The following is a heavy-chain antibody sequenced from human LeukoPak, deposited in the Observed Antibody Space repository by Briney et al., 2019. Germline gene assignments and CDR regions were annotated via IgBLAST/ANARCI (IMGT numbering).Heavy chain of an antibody. Sequence: GGSLRLSCAASGFTFTSYGMSWVRQAPGKGLEWVSTINGGGGGTYYADSVKGRFTISRDNSKNTLDLQMNSLRAEDTAVYYCAKVAGDILTGYVIKYYFDYWGQGTLVTVSS. V-gene: IGHV3-23*01. CDR3: AKVAGDILTGYVIKYYFDY. D-gene: IGHD3-9*01. J-gene: IGHJ4*02. CDR2: INGGGGGT. CDR1: GFTFTSYG.